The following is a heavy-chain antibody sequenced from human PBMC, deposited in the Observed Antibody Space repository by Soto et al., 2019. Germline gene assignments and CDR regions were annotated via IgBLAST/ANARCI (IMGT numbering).Heavy chain of an antibody. CDR3: AHRLVDYDYGWGTYSSGFDY. V-gene: IGHV2-5*02. J-gene: IGHJ4*02. Sequence: QITLKESGPTLVRPTQTLTLTCSFSGFSLTTNGVGVGWIRQPPGKALEWLALIYWDDAKRYSPSLKSRLAITKDTSRNPVVLTMTNMDPVDTATYYCAHRLVDYDYGWGTYSSGFDYWGQGTLVTVSS. D-gene: IGHD3-16*01. CDR2: IYWDDAK. CDR1: GFSLTTNGVG.